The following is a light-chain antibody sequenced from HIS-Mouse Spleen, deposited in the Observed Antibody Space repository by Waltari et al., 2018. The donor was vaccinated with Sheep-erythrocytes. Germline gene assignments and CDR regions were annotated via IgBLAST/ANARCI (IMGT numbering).Light chain of an antibody. Sequence: QSALTQPRSVSGSPGQSVTISCTGTSSDVGGYNYVSWYQQHPGKAPKLMIYDVSNGPPGVPDRFSGSKSGNTASLTISGLQAEDEADYYCCSYAGSYTFWVFGGGTKLTVL. CDR1: SSDVGGYNY. V-gene: IGLV2-11*01. CDR3: CSYAGSYTFWV. J-gene: IGLJ3*02. CDR2: DVS.